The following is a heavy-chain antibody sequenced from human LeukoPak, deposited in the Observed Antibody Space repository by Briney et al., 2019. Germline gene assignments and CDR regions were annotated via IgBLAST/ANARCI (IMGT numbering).Heavy chain of an antibody. D-gene: IGHD3-22*01. V-gene: IGHV3-48*02. CDR2: ISSSSSTI. Sequence: GGSLRLSCAASGFTFSSYSMNWVRQAPGKGLEWVSYISSSSSTIYYADSVKGRFTISRDNAKNSLYLQMNSLRDEDTAVYYCALDGQETSYYYDSSGYEHYWGQGTLVTVSS. J-gene: IGHJ4*02. CDR1: GFTFSSYS. CDR3: ALDGQETSYYYDSSGYEHY.